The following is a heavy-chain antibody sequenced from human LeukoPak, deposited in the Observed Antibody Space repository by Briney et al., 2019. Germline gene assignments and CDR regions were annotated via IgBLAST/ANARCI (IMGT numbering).Heavy chain of an antibody. CDR3: AKDSSDILTGYADY. V-gene: IGHV3-48*01. D-gene: IGHD3-9*01. Sequence: GGSLRLSCAAFGFTFSSYSMNWVRQAPGKGLEWVSYISSSSSTIYYADSVKGRFTISRDNSKNTLYLQMNSLRAEDTAVYYCAKDSSDILTGYADYWGQGTLVTVSS. CDR1: GFTFSSYS. CDR2: ISSSSSTI. J-gene: IGHJ4*02.